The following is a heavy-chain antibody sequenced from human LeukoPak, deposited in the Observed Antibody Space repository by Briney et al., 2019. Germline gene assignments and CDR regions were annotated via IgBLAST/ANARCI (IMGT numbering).Heavy chain of an antibody. Sequence: ASVKVSCKASGYTFTSYYMHWVRQSPGQGLEWMGIINPSGGSTSYAQKFQGRVTMTRDTSTSTVYMELSSLRSEDTAVYYCARVIDYDILTGPYMDVWGKGTTVTVSS. CDR3: ARVIDYDILTGPYMDV. D-gene: IGHD3-9*01. CDR2: INPSGGST. J-gene: IGHJ6*03. CDR1: GYTFTSYY. V-gene: IGHV1-46*01.